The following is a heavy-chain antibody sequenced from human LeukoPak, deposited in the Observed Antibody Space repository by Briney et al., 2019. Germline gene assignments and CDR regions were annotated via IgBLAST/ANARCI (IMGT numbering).Heavy chain of an antibody. CDR3: ARLYYYDEQLDY. Sequence: GGSLRLSCAASGFTFSSYWMSWVRQAPGKGLEWVANIKKDGSDKYYVDSVKGRFTISRDNAKNSLYLQMNSLRAEDTAVYYCARLYYYDEQLDYWGQGTLVTVSS. D-gene: IGHD3-22*01. CDR1: GFTFSSYW. CDR2: IKKDGSDK. J-gene: IGHJ4*02. V-gene: IGHV3-7*01.